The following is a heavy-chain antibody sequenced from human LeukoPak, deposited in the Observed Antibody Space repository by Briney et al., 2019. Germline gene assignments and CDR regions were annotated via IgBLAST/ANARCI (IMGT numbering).Heavy chain of an antibody. CDR2: ISSSSSYI. J-gene: IGHJ6*02. D-gene: IGHD1/OR15-1a*01. CDR1: GFTFSSYS. Sequence: GGSLRLSCAASGFTFSSYSMSWVRQAPGKGLEWVSSISSSSSYIYYADSLKGRFTISRDNAKNSLYLQMNSLRAEDTAVYYCVAATGTRGFVYYYYGLDVWGQGTTVTVSS. CDR3: VAATGTRGFVYYYYGLDV. V-gene: IGHV3-21*01.